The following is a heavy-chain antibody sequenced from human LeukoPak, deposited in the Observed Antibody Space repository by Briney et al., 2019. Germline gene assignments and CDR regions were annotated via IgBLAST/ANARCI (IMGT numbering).Heavy chain of an antibody. Sequence: GGPLRLSCAASGFTFSSYGMHWVRQAPGKGLEWVAVISYDGSNKYYADSVKGRFTISRDNSKNTLYLQMNSLRAEDTAVYYCAKDGSNWNYGRLSPYYYYYYMDVWGKGTTVTVSS. D-gene: IGHD1-7*01. V-gene: IGHV3-30*18. J-gene: IGHJ6*03. CDR2: ISYDGSNK. CDR3: AKDGSNWNYGRLSPYYYYYYMDV. CDR1: GFTFSSYG.